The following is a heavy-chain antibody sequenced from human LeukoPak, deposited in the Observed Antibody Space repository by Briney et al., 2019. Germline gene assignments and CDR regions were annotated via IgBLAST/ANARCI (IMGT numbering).Heavy chain of an antibody. Sequence: GGSLRLSCAASGFTFSSYEMNWVRQAPGKGLEWVSYISSSGSTIYYADSVKGRFTISRDNATNSLYLQMNSLRAEDTAVYYCAREAAGRSEDDYWGQGTLVTVSS. CDR3: AREAAGRSEDDY. J-gene: IGHJ4*02. V-gene: IGHV3-48*03. CDR1: GFTFSSYE. CDR2: ISSSGSTI. D-gene: IGHD6-19*01.